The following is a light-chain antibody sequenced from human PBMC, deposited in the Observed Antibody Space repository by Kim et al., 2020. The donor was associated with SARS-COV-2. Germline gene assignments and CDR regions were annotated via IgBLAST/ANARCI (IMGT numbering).Light chain of an antibody. V-gene: IGKV1-39*01. CDR3: QQSYSTPWLT. J-gene: IGKJ4*01. CDR1: QSIGTR. CDR2: AAS. Sequence: SVGDRVTIACRASQSIGTRLNWYQQRAGKAPKLLIYAASSLQSGVPSRFSGTGSGADFTLPISSLQPEDFATYYCQQSYSTPWLTFGGGTKVDIK.